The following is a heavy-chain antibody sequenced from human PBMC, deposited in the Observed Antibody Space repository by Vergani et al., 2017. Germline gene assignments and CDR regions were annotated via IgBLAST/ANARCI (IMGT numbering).Heavy chain of an antibody. Sequence: QVQLVQSGAEVKKPGSSVKVSCKASGGTFSSYAISWVRQAPGQGLEWMGGIIPIFGTANYAQKFQGRVTITADESTSTAYMELSSLRSEDTAVYYCARGNTRDSSSWSKRYYYYYMDVWGKGTTVTVSS. D-gene: IGHD6-13*01. CDR1: GGTFSSYA. CDR3: ARGNTRDSSSWSKRYYYYYMDV. CDR2: IIPIFGTA. J-gene: IGHJ6*03. V-gene: IGHV1-69*01.